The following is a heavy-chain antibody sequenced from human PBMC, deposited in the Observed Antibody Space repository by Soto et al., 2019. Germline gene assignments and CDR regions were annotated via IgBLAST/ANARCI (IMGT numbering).Heavy chain of an antibody. CDR1: GGSISSSSYY. D-gene: IGHD6-13*01. J-gene: IGHJ5*02. Sequence: SETLSLTCTVSGGSISSSSYYWGWIRQPPGKGLEWIGSIYYSGSTYYNPSLKSRVTISVDTSKNQFSLKLSSVTAADTAVYYCARAAGWFDPWGQGTLVTVSS. V-gene: IGHV4-39*01. CDR2: IYYSGST. CDR3: ARAAGWFDP.